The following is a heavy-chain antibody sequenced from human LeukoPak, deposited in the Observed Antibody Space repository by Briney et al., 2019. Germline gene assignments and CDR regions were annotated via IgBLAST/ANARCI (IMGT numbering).Heavy chain of an antibody. CDR2: ISGSGGST. J-gene: IGHJ4*02. D-gene: IGHD3-10*01. CDR1: GFTFNNYA. Sequence: PGGSLRLSCAASGFTFNNYAMSWVRQAPGKGLEWVSGISGSGGSTHYADSVKGRFTISRDNSKNTLYLQMNSLTAEDTAVYYCAKDSVPYYYGSGSYPDYWGQGTLVTVSS. V-gene: IGHV3-23*01. CDR3: AKDSVPYYYGSGSYPDY.